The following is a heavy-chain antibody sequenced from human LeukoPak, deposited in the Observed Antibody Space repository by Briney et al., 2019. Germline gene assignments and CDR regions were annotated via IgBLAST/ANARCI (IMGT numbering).Heavy chain of an antibody. V-gene: IGHV4-34*01. CDR1: DGSFSAYS. Sequence: SETLSLTCVASDGSFSAYSWGWIRQSPGKGLEWIGEINRSGSTNYSPSLKSRVTISIDTSKQQFSLELTSVTAADTAVYYCSRGVRGYSAYDSGAMNFDLWGQGSLVTVSS. J-gene: IGHJ4*02. CDR3: SRGVRGYSAYDSGAMNFDL. D-gene: IGHD5-12*01. CDR2: INRSGST.